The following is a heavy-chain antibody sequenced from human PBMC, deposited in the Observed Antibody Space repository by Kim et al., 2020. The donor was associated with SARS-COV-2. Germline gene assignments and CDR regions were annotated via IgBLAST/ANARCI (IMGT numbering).Heavy chain of an antibody. Sequence: GGSLRLSCAGSGFTFSNAWMSWVRQAPGKGLEWVARIKSKAAGGTTDYAALVKGRFTVYRDDSQNTVSLQMNGLKTEATARYYFATEYLPVHMVFDYW. CDR2: IKSKAAGGTT. J-gene: IGHJ4*01. CDR3: ATEYLPVHMVFDY. V-gene: IGHV3-15*01. D-gene: IGHD3-9*01. CDR1: GFTFSNAW.